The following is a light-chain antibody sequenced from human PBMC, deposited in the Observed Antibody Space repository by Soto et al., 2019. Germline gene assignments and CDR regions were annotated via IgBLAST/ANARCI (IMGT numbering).Light chain of an antibody. CDR1: QSVSSSY. Sequence: DIVLTQSPGTLSLSPGERATLSCRASQSVSSSYLAWYQQKPGQAPRLLIYGASIRPTGLPDRFSGSGAGTDFTLTISGLEPEDVAVYYCQQYGSSPLTFGGGTKVEIK. V-gene: IGKV3-20*01. J-gene: IGKJ4*01. CDR2: GAS. CDR3: QQYGSSPLT.